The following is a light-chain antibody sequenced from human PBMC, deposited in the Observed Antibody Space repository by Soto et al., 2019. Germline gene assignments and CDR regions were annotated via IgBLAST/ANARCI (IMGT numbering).Light chain of an antibody. CDR2: DVN. CDR3: SSYTSSAPFYV. CDR1: STDVDGYDY. Sequence: QSALPQPASVSVSPGQSITISCTGASTDVDGYDYVSWYQQHPGQAPNLIMFDVNNRPAGVSSRFSGSKSGDTAALTLAGHQAEDDADYYCSSYTSSAPFYVFATGTKVTVL. V-gene: IGLV2-14*03. J-gene: IGLJ1*01.